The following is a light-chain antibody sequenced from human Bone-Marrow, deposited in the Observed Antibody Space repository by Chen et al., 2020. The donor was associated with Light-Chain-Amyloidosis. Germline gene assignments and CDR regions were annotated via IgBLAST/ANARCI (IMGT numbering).Light chain of an antibody. Sequence: SSELTPPPSVSVSPGPTARITCSGDALPTQYASWYKQRPGQAPVLIIYKDSERPSGIPERFSGSSAGTAGTLTSSGGQAEDEADYHWQSADSSDTDTVFGGGTRLTVL. CDR3: QSADSSDTDTV. V-gene: IGLV3-25*03. CDR2: KDS. CDR1: ALPTQY. J-gene: IGLJ3*02.